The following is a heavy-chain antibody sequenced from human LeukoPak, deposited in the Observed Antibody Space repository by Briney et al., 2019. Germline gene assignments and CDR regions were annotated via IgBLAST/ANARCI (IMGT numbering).Heavy chain of an antibody. D-gene: IGHD1-1*01. CDR3: VGGTDWDDQVPHY. Sequence: GASVKVSCKASAYTFITYSINWVRQAPGQGLEWMGWINTKTGNPTYAQGFTGRFVFSLDTSVYTAYLEISSLKADDTGVYYCVGGTDWDDQVPHYWGQGTLVTVSS. CDR1: AYTFITYS. V-gene: IGHV7-4-1*02. J-gene: IGHJ4*02. CDR2: INTKTGNP.